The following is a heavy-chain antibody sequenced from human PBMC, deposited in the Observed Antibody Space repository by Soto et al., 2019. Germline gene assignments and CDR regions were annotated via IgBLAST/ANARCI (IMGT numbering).Heavy chain of an antibody. D-gene: IGHD6-13*01. CDR3: ARSRIAAAGPYYYYYGMAV. V-gene: IGHV2-70*01. CDR1: GSSLSTSGMC. Sequence: SGPTLVNPTQTLTLTCTFSGSSLSTSGMCVSWIRQPPGKALEWLALIDWDDDKYYSTSLKTRLTISKDTSKNQVVLTMTNMDPVDTATYYCARSRIAAAGPYYYYYGMAVSGQGTTVTVSS. J-gene: IGHJ6*02. CDR2: IDWDDDK.